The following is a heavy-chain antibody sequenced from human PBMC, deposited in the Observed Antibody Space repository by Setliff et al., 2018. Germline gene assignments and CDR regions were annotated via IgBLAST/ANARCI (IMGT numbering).Heavy chain of an antibody. CDR1: GYIFTTYG. D-gene: IGHD2-2*01. CDR3: ARFGGSCSSSSCYASDL. V-gene: IGHV1-18*01. CDR2: ISTYTGKT. Sequence: GASVKVSCKASGYIFTTYGFNWVRQAPGQGLEWMGMISTYTGKTTYAQKFQGRVTMTTDTSTGTGYMELRSLRSDDTAVYFCARFGGSCSSSSCYASDLWGQGTGVTVSS. J-gene: IGHJ3*01.